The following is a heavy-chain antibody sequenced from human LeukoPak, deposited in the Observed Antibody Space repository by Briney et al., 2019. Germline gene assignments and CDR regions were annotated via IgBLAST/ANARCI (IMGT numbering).Heavy chain of an antibody. Sequence: PSETLSLTCTVSGGSISSSSYYWGWIRQPPGKGLEWIGSIYYSGSTYYSPSLKSRVTISVDTSKNQFSLKLSSVTAADTAVYYCARDAGGGSYRFDYWGQGTLVTVPS. D-gene: IGHD1-26*01. V-gene: IGHV4-39*07. J-gene: IGHJ4*02. CDR1: GGSISSSSYY. CDR3: ARDAGGGSYRFDY. CDR2: IYYSGST.